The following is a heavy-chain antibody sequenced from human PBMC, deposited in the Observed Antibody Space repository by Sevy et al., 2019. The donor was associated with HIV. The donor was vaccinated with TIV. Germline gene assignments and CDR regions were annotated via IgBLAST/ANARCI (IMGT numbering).Heavy chain of an antibody. D-gene: IGHD6-19*01. J-gene: IGHJ4*02. CDR1: GFTVNDKY. CDR3: VSIFLSYRSGWSYFDY. CDR2: IFSSGST. Sequence: GGCLRLSCAISGFTVNDKYIIWVRQAPGKGLEGVSVIFSSGSTYYADSAKGRFTISRDDSKNTVDLQMNSVRAEVTTVYYCVSIFLSYRSGWSYFDYWGQGTLVAVSS. V-gene: IGHV3-66*02.